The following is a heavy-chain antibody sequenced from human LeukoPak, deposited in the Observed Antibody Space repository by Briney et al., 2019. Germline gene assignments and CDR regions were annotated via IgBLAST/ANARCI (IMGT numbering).Heavy chain of an antibody. V-gene: IGHV4-38-2*02. CDR1: GYSISSGYY. J-gene: IGHJ4*02. Sequence: PSETLSLTCTVSGYSISSGYYWGWIRQPPGKGLEWIGTIYHSGSTYYNPSLNSRVTISVDTSKNQFSLKLSSVTAADTAVYYCARDAVVPATLLDYWGQGTLVTVSS. D-gene: IGHD2-2*01. CDR3: ARDAVVPATLLDY. CDR2: IYHSGST.